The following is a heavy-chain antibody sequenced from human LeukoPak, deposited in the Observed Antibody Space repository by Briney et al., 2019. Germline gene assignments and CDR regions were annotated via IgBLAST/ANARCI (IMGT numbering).Heavy chain of an antibody. CDR1: GFTFSNYA. Sequence: GGSLRLSCAASGFTFSNYAMTWVRQAPGKGLEWVAVISYDGSNKYYADSVKGRFTISRDNSKNTLYLQMNSLRAEDTAVYYCARGRRIVVVPAATDYWGQGTLVTVSS. CDR2: ISYDGSNK. J-gene: IGHJ4*02. D-gene: IGHD2-2*01. CDR3: ARGRRIVVVPAATDY. V-gene: IGHV3-30-3*01.